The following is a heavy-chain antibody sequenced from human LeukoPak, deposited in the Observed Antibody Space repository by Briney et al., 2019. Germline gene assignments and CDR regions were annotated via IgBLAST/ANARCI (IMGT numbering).Heavy chain of an antibody. CDR2: INAGNGNT. Sequence: ASVKVSCKASGYTFTSYAIHWVRQAPGQRLEWMGWINAGNGNTKYSQKFQGRVTITRDTSASTAYMELSSLRSEDTAVYYCARDRTLLRFLDYWGQGTLVTVSS. J-gene: IGHJ4*02. V-gene: IGHV1-3*01. D-gene: IGHD3-3*01. CDR3: ARDRTLLRFLDY. CDR1: GYTFTSYA.